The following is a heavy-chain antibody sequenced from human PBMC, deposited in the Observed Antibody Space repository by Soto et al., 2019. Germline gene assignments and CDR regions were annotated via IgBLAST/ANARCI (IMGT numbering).Heavy chain of an antibody. Sequence: QVQLQQSGPGLVKPSETLSLTCTVSGISIDNYYCSWIRQSAGKGLEWIERIYSSGTTNYNPSLKSRVTMSVDMSKSQFSLNVRSVTAADTAVYYCVRDVGGSGWFAPWGQGTLVTVSS. V-gene: IGHV4-4*07. CDR3: VRDVGGSGWFAP. CDR2: IYSSGTT. J-gene: IGHJ5*02. CDR1: GISIDNYY.